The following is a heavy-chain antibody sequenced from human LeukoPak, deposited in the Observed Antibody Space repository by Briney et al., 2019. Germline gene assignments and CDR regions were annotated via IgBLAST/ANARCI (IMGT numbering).Heavy chain of an antibody. CDR2: MNLNSGNT. Sequence: ASVKVSCKASGYTFTSYDINWVRQATGQGLEWMGWMNLNSGNTGYAQKFQGRVTITRNTSISTAYMELSSLRSEDTAVYYCARLLPPYSSSVVNWFDPWGQGTLVTVSS. CDR1: GYTFTSYD. J-gene: IGHJ5*02. D-gene: IGHD6-13*01. CDR3: ARLLPPYSSSVVNWFDP. V-gene: IGHV1-8*03.